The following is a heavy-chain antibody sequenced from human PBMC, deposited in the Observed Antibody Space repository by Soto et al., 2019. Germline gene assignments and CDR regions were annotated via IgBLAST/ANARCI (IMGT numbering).Heavy chain of an antibody. J-gene: IGHJ6*02. D-gene: IGHD3-22*01. CDR1: GGSINSYY. V-gene: IGHV4-59*12. CDR3: ARTSYYDSTGYYNLDV. CDR2: IYYSGST. Sequence: PSETMDLTCTVSGGSINSYYWSWIRQPPGKGLEWIGYIYYSGSTNYNPSLKSRVTISVDTSKNQFSLKLNSVNAADTADYYCARTSYYDSTGYYNLDVWGPGTTVTVSS.